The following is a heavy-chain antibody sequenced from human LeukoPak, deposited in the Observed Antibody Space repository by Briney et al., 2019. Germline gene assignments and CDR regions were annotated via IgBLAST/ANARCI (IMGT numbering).Heavy chain of an antibody. V-gene: IGHV1-18*01. D-gene: IGHD3-10*01. CDR2: ISTYNGNT. Sequence: ASVTVSCKASGYTFNSYGITWVRQAPGQGLEWMGWISTYNGNTNYAQNLQDRLTMTTDASTSTTYMELRSLRSDDTAVYYCARDRSMVRGESDYWGQGTLVTVSS. CDR1: GYTFNSYG. J-gene: IGHJ4*02. CDR3: ARDRSMVRGESDY.